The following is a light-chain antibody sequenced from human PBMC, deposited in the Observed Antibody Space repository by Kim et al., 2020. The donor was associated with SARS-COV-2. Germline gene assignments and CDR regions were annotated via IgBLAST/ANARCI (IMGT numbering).Light chain of an antibody. J-gene: IGLJ3*02. CDR2: SDR. Sequence: SYELTQPHSMSVATAQVAGITCGEHNIRKKAVHRYHQKPGQDPVLVISSDRIRPSGIPERLCASNPGNTATLTISRTEAGGEADYYCPVWDSSSDHWVFGGGTQLTVL. CDR3: PVWDSSSDHWV. CDR1: NIRKKA. V-gene: IGLV3-12*02.